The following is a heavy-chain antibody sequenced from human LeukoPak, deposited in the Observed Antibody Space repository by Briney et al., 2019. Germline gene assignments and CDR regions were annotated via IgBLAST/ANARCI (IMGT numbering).Heavy chain of an antibody. J-gene: IGHJ6*03. V-gene: IGHV3-9*01. CDR2: ISWNSGSI. Sequence: GGSLRLSCAASGFTFDDYAMHWVRQAPGKGLEWVSGISWNSGSIGYADSVKGRFTISRDNAKNSLYLQMNSLRAEDTAVYYCARGYSSSWYWDYYYYYMDVWGKGTTVTVSS. CDR1: GFTFDDYA. CDR3: ARGYSSSWYWDYYYYYMDV. D-gene: IGHD6-13*01.